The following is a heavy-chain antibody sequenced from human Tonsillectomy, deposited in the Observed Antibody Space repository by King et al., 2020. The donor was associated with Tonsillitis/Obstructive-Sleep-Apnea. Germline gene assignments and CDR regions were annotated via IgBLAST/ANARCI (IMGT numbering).Heavy chain of an antibody. CDR2: ISWNGGST. CDR3: AGGVAAAGTVANAFDI. V-gene: IGHV3-20*04. D-gene: IGHD6-13*01. Sequence: VQLVESGGGVVRPGGSLRLSCAASGFTFDDYGMSWVRQAPGKGLEWVSGISWNGGSTGYADSVKGRFTISRDNAKNSLYLQMNSLRAEDTALYYCAGGVAAAGTVANAFDIWGQGTMVTVSS. J-gene: IGHJ3*02. CDR1: GFTFDDYG.